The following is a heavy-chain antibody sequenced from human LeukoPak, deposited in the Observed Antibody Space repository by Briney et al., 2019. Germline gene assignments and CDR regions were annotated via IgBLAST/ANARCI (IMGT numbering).Heavy chain of an antibody. CDR1: GFSFSSYS. J-gene: IGHJ4*02. Sequence: PGGSLRLSCVVSGFSFSSYSMNWVRQAPGKGLEWVSGISDSGGNTYYADSVKGRFTISRDKSKNTLYLQMDSLRAEDTALYYCAKDWATLIRGADYWGQGTRVTVSS. CDR3: AKDWATLIRGADY. D-gene: IGHD3-10*01. CDR2: ISDSGGNT. V-gene: IGHV3-23*01.